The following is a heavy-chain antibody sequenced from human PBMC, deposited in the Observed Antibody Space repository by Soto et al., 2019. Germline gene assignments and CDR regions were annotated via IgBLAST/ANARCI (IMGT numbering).Heavy chain of an antibody. CDR1: GGTFSSYA. D-gene: IGHD6-19*01. J-gene: IGHJ4*02. Sequence: QVQLVQSGAEVKKPGSSVKVSCKASGGTFSSYAITWVRQAPGRGLEWMGGVIPMFGTPNYAQKFQDRVTITADESTNTAYMDLSNLRSEYTAVYYCAIMYSSGWGGDLCYWGQGTLVTVSS. CDR2: VIPMFGTP. CDR3: AIMYSSGWGGDLCY. V-gene: IGHV1-69*12.